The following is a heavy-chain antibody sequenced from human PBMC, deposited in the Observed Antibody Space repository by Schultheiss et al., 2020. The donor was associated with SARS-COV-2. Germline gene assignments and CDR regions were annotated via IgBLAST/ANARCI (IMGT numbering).Heavy chain of an antibody. V-gene: IGHV3-23*01. J-gene: IGHJ4*02. Sequence: GGSLRLSCAASGFTFSSYAMSWVRQAPGKGLEWVSAISGSGGSTYYADSVKGRFTISRDNSKNTLYLQMNSLRAEDTAVYYCATPSRITMIVVVTPLGYWGQGTLVTVSS. CDR1: GFTFSSYA. CDR3: ATPSRITMIVVVTPLGY. CDR2: ISGSGGST. D-gene: IGHD3-22*01.